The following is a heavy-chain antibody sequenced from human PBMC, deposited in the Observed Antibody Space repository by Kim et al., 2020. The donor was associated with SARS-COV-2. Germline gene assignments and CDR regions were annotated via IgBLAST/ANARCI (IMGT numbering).Heavy chain of an antibody. Sequence: GESLKISCQGSGYSFTSHWIAWVRQMPGKGLEWVGIIYPGDSDTRYSPSFRGQVTISADKSINTAYLQWSSLKASDSAMYYCAGLTSGNLYTHFDYWGQGTPVTVSS. J-gene: IGHJ4*02. D-gene: IGHD3-16*02. CDR1: GYSFTSHW. CDR3: AGLTSGNLYTHFDY. CDR2: IYPGDSDT. V-gene: IGHV5-51*01.